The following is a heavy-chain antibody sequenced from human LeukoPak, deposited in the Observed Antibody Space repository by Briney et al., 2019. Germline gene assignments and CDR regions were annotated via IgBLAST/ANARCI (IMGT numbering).Heavy chain of an antibody. CDR1: GFTFSDYA. J-gene: IGHJ4*02. Sequence: GGSLRLSCAASGFTFSDYAMHWVRQAPGKGLEYVSAISTDGGGTYYVNSVKGRFTISRDNSKNTLYLQMGSLRAEDMAVYYCARYGSGSYYHYWGQGTLVTVSS. D-gene: IGHD3-10*01. CDR3: ARYGSGSYYHY. V-gene: IGHV3-64*01. CDR2: ISTDGGGT.